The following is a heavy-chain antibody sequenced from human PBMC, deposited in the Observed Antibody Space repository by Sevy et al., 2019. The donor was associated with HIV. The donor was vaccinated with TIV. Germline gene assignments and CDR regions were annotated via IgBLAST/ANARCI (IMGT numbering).Heavy chain of an antibody. V-gene: IGHV4-39*01. D-gene: IGHD3-3*01. CDR3: ARSWGTLMVFGVNNGWFDT. Sequence: SETLSLTCTVSGGSISAGSYYWGWIRQPPGKGLEWIGSVYYSGSTYYSPSLKGRVSTFIDTSKNEFSLKLTSVTAADTAIYHCARSWGTLMVFGVNNGWFDTWGLGTLVTVSS. CDR2: VYYSGST. J-gene: IGHJ5*02. CDR1: GGSISAGSYY.